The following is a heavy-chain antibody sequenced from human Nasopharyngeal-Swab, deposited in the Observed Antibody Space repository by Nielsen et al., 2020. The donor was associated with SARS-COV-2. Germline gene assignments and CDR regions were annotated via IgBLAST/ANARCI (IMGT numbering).Heavy chain of an antibody. J-gene: IGHJ4*02. CDR3: ARTDGSGSYYDFDY. CDR2: MNPNSGNT. D-gene: IGHD3-10*01. Sequence: ASVNVSCKASGYTFTSYDINWVRQATGQGLEWMGWMNPNSGNTGYAQKFQGRVTMTRNTSISTAYMELSSLRSEDTAVYYCARTDGSGSYYDFDYWGQGTLVTVSS. CDR1: GYTFTSYD. V-gene: IGHV1-8*01.